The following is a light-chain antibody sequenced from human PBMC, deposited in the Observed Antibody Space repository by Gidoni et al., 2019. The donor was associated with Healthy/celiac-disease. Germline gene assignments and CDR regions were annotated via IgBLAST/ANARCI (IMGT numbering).Light chain of an antibody. J-gene: IGKJ3*01. Sequence: DIQMTQSPSSLSASVGDIVTITCRASQSISSYLNWYQQKPGKAPKLLIYAASSLQSGVPSRFSGSVSGTDFTLTISSLQPEDFATYYCQQSYSTPPTCGPGTKVDIK. V-gene: IGKV1-39*01. CDR2: AAS. CDR3: QQSYSTPPT. CDR1: QSISSY.